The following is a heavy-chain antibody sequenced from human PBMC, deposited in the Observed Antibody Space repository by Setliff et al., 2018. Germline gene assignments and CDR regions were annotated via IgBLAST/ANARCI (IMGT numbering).Heavy chain of an antibody. CDR3: ASERESASRQTYFDS. V-gene: IGHV4-39*07. J-gene: IGHJ4*02. Sequence: SETLSLTCTVSGGSISSSTYHWHWIRQPPGKGLEWIGTFYGSGTTNYNPSLKSRVTISVDTSKNQFSLKLSSVTAADTAVYYCASERESASRQTYFDSWGQGTLVTVSS. D-gene: IGHD2-15*01. CDR1: GGSISSSTYH. CDR2: FYGSGTT.